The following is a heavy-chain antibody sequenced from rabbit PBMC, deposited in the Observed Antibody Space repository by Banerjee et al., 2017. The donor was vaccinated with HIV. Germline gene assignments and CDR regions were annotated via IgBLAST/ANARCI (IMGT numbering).Heavy chain of an antibody. Sequence: QEQLEESGGDLVKPEGSLTLTCTASGFSFSSNYWICWVRQAPGTGLEWVACINAISSNNTCYASWAKGRFTISKTSWTTVTLQMTSLTAADTATYFCARDLAGVIGWNFGLWGQGTLVTVS. CDR1: GFSFSSNYW. CDR2: INAISSNNT. D-gene: IGHD4-1*01. CDR3: ARDLAGVIGWNFGL. J-gene: IGHJ3*01. V-gene: IGHV1S45*01.